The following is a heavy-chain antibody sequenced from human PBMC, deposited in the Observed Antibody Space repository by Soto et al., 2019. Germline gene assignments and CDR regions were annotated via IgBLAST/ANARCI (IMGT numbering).Heavy chain of an antibody. CDR2: ISHSGST. D-gene: IGHD6-13*01. CDR3: AILRAWGDSSGPFDL. J-gene: IGHJ4*02. Sequence: PSETLSLTCAVYGYSISSGYYWGWIRQPPGKGLEWIGSISHSGSTYYNPSLKSRVTISVDTSKKQFSLKLTSVTAADTAVYYCAILRAWGDSSGPFDLWGQGTRVTVSS. CDR1: GYSISSGYY. V-gene: IGHV4-38-2*01.